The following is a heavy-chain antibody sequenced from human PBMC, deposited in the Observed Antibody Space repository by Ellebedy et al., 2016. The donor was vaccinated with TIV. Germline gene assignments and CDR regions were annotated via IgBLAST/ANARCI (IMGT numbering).Heavy chain of an antibody. CDR1: GFTFSSHG. CDR3: AREAYYYGSGRLVDV. CDR2: IWYDGSNK. D-gene: IGHD3-10*01. J-gene: IGHJ6*02. V-gene: IGHV3-33*01. Sequence: GESLKISXAAPGFTFSSHGMHWVRQAPGKGLEWVAVIWYDGSNKYYADFVKGRFTISRDNSRNTLYLQTNSLRAEDTAVYYCAREAYYYGSGRLVDVWGQGATVTVSS.